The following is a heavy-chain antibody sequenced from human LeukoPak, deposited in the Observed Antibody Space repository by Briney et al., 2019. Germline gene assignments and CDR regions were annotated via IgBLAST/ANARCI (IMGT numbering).Heavy chain of an antibody. Sequence: SVKVSCKASGGTFSSYAISWVRQAPGQGLEWMGRIIPMFGIANYAQKFQGRVTITADKSTSTAYMELSSLRSEDTAVYYCARDSITGTLGYYYYGMDVWGQGTTVTVSS. D-gene: IGHD1/OR15-1a*01. V-gene: IGHV1-69*04. CDR3: ARDSITGTLGYYYYGMDV. CDR2: IIPMFGIA. J-gene: IGHJ6*02. CDR1: GGTFSSYA.